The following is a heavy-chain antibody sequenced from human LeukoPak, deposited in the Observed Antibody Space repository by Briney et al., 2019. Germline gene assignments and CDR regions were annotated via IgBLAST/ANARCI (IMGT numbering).Heavy chain of an antibody. V-gene: IGHV1-69*13. Sequence: ASVKVSCKAPGGTFSSYAISWVRQAPGQGLEWMGGIIPIFGTANYAQKFQGRVTITADESTSTAYMELSSLRSEDTAVYYCARVRRPIFGVVIHYYYMDVWGKGTTVTVSS. CDR1: GGTFSSYA. CDR3: ARVRRPIFGVVIHYYYMDV. D-gene: IGHD3-3*01. J-gene: IGHJ6*03. CDR2: IIPIFGTA.